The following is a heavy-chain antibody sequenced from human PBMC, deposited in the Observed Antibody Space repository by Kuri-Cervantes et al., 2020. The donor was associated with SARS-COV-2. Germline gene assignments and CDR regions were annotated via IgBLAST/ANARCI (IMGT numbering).Heavy chain of an antibody. CDR2: ISGSGGST. CDR1: GFTFSSYA. D-gene: IGHD3-3*01. J-gene: IGHJ4*02. CDR3: TTDPNYDFWSGYPQFDY. V-gene: IGHV3-23*01. Sequence: GSLRLSCAASGFTFSSYAMSWVRQAPGKGLEWVSAISGSGGSTYYADSVKGRFTISRDNSKNTLYLQMNSLKTEDTAVYYCTTDPNYDFWSGYPQFDYWGQGTLVTVSS.